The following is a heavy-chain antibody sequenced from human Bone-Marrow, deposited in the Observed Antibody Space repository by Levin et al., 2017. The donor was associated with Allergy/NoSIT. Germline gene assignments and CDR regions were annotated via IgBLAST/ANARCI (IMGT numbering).Heavy chain of an antibody. CDR2: IYYSGST. J-gene: IGHJ3*02. D-gene: IGHD3-10*01. Sequence: LSQTLSLTCTVSGGSISSSSYYWGWIRQTPGKGLEWIGSIYYSGSTYYNPSLKSRVTISIDTSENQFSLKVNSVTAADTAVYYCARRGTTMVRAFDIWGQGTMVTVSS. CDR3: ARRGTTMVRAFDI. CDR1: GGSISSSSYY. V-gene: IGHV4-39*01.